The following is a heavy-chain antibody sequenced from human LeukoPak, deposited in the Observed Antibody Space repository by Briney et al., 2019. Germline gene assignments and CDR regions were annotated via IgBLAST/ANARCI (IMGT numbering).Heavy chain of an antibody. CDR1: GGSISSGGYY. D-gene: IGHD3-3*01. CDR3: ARVDPGPIFGVARGVDP. J-gene: IGHJ5*02. V-gene: IGHV4-30-2*01. Sequence: SETLSLTCTVSGGSISSGGYYWSWIRQPPGRGLEWIGYIYHSGSAYYNPSLKSRVTISVDRSKNQFSLKLSSVTAADTAVYYCARVDPGPIFGVARGVDPWGQGTLVTVSS. CDR2: IYHSGSA.